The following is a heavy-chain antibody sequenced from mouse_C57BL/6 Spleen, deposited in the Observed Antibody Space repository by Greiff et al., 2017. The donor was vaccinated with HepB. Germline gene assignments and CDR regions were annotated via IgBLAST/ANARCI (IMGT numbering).Heavy chain of an antibody. CDR1: GYTFTSYW. J-gene: IGHJ1*03. CDR3: ARDGSSYHYWDFDV. V-gene: IGHV1-64*01. D-gene: IGHD1-1*01. CDR2: IHPNSGST. Sequence: QVQLQQPGAELVKPGASVKLSCKASGYTFTSYWMHWVKQRPGQGLEWIGMIHPNSGSTNYNEKFKSKATLTVDKSSSTAYMQLSSLTSEDSAVYYCARDGSSYHYWDFDVWGTGTTVTVSS.